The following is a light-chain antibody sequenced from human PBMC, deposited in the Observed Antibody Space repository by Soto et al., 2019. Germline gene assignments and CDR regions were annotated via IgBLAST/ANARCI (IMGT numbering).Light chain of an antibody. Sequence: QSALTQPRSVSGSPGQSVTISCTGTSSDVGGYNYVSWYQQHPGKAPKLMIYDVTKRPSGVPDRLSGSKSGNTAFLTISGLQAEDEADYYCCSYAGSYSWVFGGGTKLTVL. CDR3: CSYAGSYSWV. V-gene: IGLV2-11*01. CDR1: SSDVGGYNY. CDR2: DVT. J-gene: IGLJ3*02.